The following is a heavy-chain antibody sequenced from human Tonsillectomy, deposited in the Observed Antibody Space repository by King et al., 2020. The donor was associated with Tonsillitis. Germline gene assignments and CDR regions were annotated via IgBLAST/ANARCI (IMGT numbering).Heavy chain of an antibody. CDR2: IYYSGST. Sequence: QLQESGPGLVKPSETLSLTCTVSGGSISSYYWSWIRQPPGKGLEWIGYIYYSGSTNYNPSLKSRVTISVDTSKNQFSLRLSSVTAAETAVYYCARLAGYYDSSGYKYYFDYWGQGTLVTVSS. J-gene: IGHJ4*01. D-gene: IGHD3-22*01. CDR1: GGSISSYY. V-gene: IGHV4-59*01. CDR3: ARLAGYYDSSGYKYYFDY.